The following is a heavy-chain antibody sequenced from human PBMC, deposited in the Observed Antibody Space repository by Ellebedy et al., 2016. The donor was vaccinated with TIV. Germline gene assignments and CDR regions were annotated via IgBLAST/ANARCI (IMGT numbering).Heavy chain of an antibody. Sequence: AASVKVSCMASRGTFSSYAISWVRQAPRQGLEWMGRIIPILGIANYAQKFQGRVTLTADKSTSTDYIELSRLRSEDTAVFYCAPDTGTTGYGMDVWGQGTTVTESS. CDR1: RGTFSSYA. CDR3: APDTGTTGYGMDV. CDR2: IIPILGIA. D-gene: IGHD1-7*01. J-gene: IGHJ6*02. V-gene: IGHV1-69*04.